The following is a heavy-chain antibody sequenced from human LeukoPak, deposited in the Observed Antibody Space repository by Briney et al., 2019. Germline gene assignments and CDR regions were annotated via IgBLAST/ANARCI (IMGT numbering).Heavy chain of an antibody. CDR3: ARQDGSGIYYFDY. CDR1: GYSFTFYW. J-gene: IGHJ4*02. CDR2: IYPGDSDT. V-gene: IGHV5-51*01. D-gene: IGHD3-10*01. Sequence: EESLKISCKGSGYSFTFYWIGWVRQMPGKGLEWMGIIYPGDSDTRYSPSFQGQVTISADKSTSTAYLQWNTLKASDTAMYYCARQDGSGIYYFDYWGQGTLVTVSS.